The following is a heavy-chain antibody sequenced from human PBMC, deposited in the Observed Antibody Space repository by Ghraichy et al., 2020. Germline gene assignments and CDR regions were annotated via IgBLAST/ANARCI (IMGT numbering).Heavy chain of an antibody. Sequence: ASVKVSCKASGYTFTSYGVAWVRQAPGAGHEWMGWINTYNGNTNYAQKVQGRVTMTTDTSTSTAYMDLKTLTSDDTAISYGARSLSPDYADSWGQGTLVTVSS. CDR1: GYTFTSYG. CDR2: INTYNGNT. V-gene: IGHV1-18*01. CDR3: ARSLSPDYADS. J-gene: IGHJ4*02.